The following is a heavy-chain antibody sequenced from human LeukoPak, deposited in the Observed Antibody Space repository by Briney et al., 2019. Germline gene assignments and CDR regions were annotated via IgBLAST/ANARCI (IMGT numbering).Heavy chain of an antibody. CDR3: ARDRSTVAAWVDY. V-gene: IGHV3-74*01. Sequence: GSLRLSCAASGFTFSSYWMHWVRQAPGKGLVWVSRINGDESSTTYADSVKGRFTISRDNAKNSLYLQMNSLRAEDTAVYYCARDRSTVAAWVDYWGQGTLVTVSS. CDR2: INGDESST. D-gene: IGHD4-23*01. J-gene: IGHJ4*02. CDR1: GFTFSSYW.